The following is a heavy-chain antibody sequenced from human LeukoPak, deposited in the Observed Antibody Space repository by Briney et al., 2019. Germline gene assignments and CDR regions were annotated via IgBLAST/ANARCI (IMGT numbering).Heavy chain of an antibody. Sequence: PSETLSLTCAVSGASITSCYWSWVRQSAGKGLEWIGRLYTTGTTNYNPSLKSRVTVSGDSPKNQLSLTLTSVTAADTAVYYCVRDGANWEEPNDAFDTWGQGTLVTVSS. J-gene: IGHJ3*02. D-gene: IGHD1-26*01. CDR2: LYTTGTT. CDR3: VRDGANWEEPNDAFDT. V-gene: IGHV4-4*07. CDR1: GASITSCY.